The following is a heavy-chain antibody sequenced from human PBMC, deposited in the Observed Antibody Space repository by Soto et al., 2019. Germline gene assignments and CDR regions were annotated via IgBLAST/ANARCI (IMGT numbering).Heavy chain of an antibody. V-gene: IGHV3-23*01. CDR2: ISATGTTT. Sequence: EVQLMESGGGLVQPGGSLRLSCAASEFSFSSYALNWVRQAPGKGLEWVSAISATGTTTYYADSVKGRFTISRDNSKKTPVSPNGRPGPEDTAVYYCATYSSPFDYWGQGTLVTVSS. D-gene: IGHD6-13*01. CDR1: EFSFSSYA. J-gene: IGHJ4*02. CDR3: ATYSSPFDY.